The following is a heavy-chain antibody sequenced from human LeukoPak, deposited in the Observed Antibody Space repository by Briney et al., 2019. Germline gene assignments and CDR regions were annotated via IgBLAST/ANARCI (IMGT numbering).Heavy chain of an antibody. J-gene: IGHJ4*02. D-gene: IGHD6-19*01. CDR2: ISYSGST. V-gene: IGHV4-59*01. CDR1: GGSIRSYY. Sequence: SETLSLTCTVSGGSIRSYYCSWIRQPPGKGLEWIGYISYSGSTNYNPSLKSRVTISVDTSKNQFSLKLSSVTAADTAVYYCARNEADSSGWYDYWGQGTLVTVSS. CDR3: ARNEADSSGWYDY.